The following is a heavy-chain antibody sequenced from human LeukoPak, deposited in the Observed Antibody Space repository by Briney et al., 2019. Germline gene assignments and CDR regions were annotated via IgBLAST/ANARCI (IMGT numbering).Heavy chain of an antibody. CDR3: ARDKITMVRGVPLSKARDGMDV. V-gene: IGHV3-11*01. J-gene: IGHJ6*02. Sequence: GGALRLSRAASGFTFSGYYMSWIRQAPGKGLEWISYISSSGSTIYYADSVKGRFTISRDNAKNSLYLQMNSLRAEDTAVYYCARDKITMVRGVPLSKARDGMDVWGQGTTVTVSS. CDR1: GFTFSGYY. D-gene: IGHD3-10*01. CDR2: ISSSGSTI.